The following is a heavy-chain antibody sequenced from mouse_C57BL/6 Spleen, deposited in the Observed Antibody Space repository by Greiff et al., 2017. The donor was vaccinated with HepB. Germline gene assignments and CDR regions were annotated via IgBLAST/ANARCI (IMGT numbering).Heavy chain of an antibody. Sequence: EVQVVESGGGLVQPGGSMKLSCAASGFTFSDAWMDWVRQSPEKGLEWVAEIRNKANNHATYYAESVKGRFTISRDDSKSSVYLQMNSLRAEDTGIYYCTRSTMVTKGGMDYWGQGTSVTVSS. V-gene: IGHV6-6*01. D-gene: IGHD2-2*01. CDR1: GFTFSDAW. J-gene: IGHJ4*01. CDR3: TRSTMVTKGGMDY. CDR2: IRNKANNHAT.